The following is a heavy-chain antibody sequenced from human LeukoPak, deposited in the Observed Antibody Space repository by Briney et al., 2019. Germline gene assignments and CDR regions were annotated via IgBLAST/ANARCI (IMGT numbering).Heavy chain of an antibody. CDR1: GGSISSSSYY. V-gene: IGHV4-39*01. J-gene: IGHJ4*02. Sequence: SETLSLTCTVSGGSISSSSYYWGWIRQPPGKGLEWIGSIYYGGSTYYIPSLKSRVTISVGTSKNQFSLKLSSVTAADTAVYYCARHYCSSTSCHFDYWGQGILVSVSS. CDR3: ARHYCSSTSCHFDY. D-gene: IGHD2-2*01. CDR2: IYYGGST.